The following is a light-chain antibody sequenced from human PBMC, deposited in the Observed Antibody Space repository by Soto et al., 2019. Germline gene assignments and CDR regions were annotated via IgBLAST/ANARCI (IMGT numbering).Light chain of an antibody. CDR3: QSYDSSLSGWV. CDR1: SSNIGAGYL. J-gene: IGLJ2*01. CDR2: GNS. V-gene: IGLV1-40*01. Sequence: QSVLTQPPSVSGAPGQRVTISCTGSSSNIGAGYLVHWYQQLPGTAPKLLIYGNSNRPSGVPDRFSGSKSGTSASLAITGLQSEDEADYYCQSYDSSLSGWVFGGGTKLTVL.